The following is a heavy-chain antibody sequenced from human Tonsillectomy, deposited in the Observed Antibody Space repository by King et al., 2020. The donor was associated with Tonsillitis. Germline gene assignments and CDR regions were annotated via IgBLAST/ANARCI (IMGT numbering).Heavy chain of an antibody. V-gene: IGHV4-59*01. CDR2: IYSSGST. J-gene: IGHJ4*02. CDR1: GGSISALY. CDR3: ATSPSTVPNDRNYFDY. D-gene: IGHD4-17*01. Sequence: VQLVESGPGLVKPSETLSLTCTVSGGSISALYWNWIRQPPGKGLEWLGYIYSSGSTIYNPSLKSRVTISMDRSKNEFSLNLYSVTAADTAVYYCATSPSTVPNDRNYFDYWGQGSLVTVSS.